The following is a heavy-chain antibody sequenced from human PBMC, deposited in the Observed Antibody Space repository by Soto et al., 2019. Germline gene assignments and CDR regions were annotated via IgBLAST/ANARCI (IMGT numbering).Heavy chain of an antibody. V-gene: IGHV3-23*01. CDR1: GFTFSSYA. J-gene: IGHJ4*02. CDR3: AKDRASGGSPGGLFDY. D-gene: IGHD2-15*01. Sequence: EVQMLESGGGLVQPGGSLRLSCAASGFTFSSYAMSWVPQASGKGLEWASAISGSGGSTYYADSVKGRFTISRDNSKNTLYLQMNSLRAEDTAVYYCAKDRASGGSPGGLFDYWCQGTLVTVSS. CDR2: ISGSGGST.